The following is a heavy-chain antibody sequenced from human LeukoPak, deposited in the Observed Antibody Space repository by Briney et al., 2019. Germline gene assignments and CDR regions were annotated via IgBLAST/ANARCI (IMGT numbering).Heavy chain of an antibody. CDR1: GGSISSSSYY. CDR2: IYYSGST. J-gene: IGHJ5*02. Sequence: SETLSLTCTVSGGSISSSSYYWGWIRQPPGKGLEWIGYIYYSGSTNYNPSLKSRVTISVDTSKNQFSLKLSSVTAADTAVYYCARLRGVVPAASKRFDPWGQGTLVTVSS. CDR3: ARLRGVVPAASKRFDP. V-gene: IGHV4-61*05. D-gene: IGHD2-2*01.